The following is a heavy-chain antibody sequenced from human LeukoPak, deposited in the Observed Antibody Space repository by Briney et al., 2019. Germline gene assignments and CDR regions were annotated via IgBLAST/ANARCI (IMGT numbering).Heavy chain of an antibody. J-gene: IGHJ5*01. Sequence: GGPLRLSCAASGFTFSTYGMHWVRQAPGKGLEWVSDIWYDGKTTFYADSLKGRFTISRDNSKKTLYLQMNSLRPEDTAVYYCAREEGADGTSGINSRGQGTLVIVSS. CDR2: IWYDGKTT. D-gene: IGHD4-23*01. CDR1: GFTFSTYG. V-gene: IGHV3-33*01. CDR3: AREEGADGTSGINS.